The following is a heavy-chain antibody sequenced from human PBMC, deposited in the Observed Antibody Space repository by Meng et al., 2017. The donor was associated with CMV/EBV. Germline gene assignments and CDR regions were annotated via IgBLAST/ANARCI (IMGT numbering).Heavy chain of an antibody. CDR1: GSTFSSYS. V-gene: IGHV3-21*01. Sequence: GGSLRLSCAASGSTFSSYSMNWVRQAPGKGLEWVSSISSSSSYIYYADSVKGRFTISRDNAKNSLYLQMNSLRAEDTAVYYCARGKLDPHCSSTSCYDYYYGMDVWGQGTTVTVSS. D-gene: IGHD2-2*01. J-gene: IGHJ6*02. CDR2: ISSSSSYI. CDR3: ARGKLDPHCSSTSCYDYYYGMDV.